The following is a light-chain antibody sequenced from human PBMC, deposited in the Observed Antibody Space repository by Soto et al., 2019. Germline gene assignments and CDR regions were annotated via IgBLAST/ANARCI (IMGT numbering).Light chain of an antibody. CDR1: SSDVGGYKH. J-gene: IGLJ1*01. CDR3: SSYTSSRAQV. V-gene: IGLV2-14*01. Sequence: QSALTQPASVSGSPGQSTTISCTGTSSDVGGYKHVSWFQQYPGKAPKLLISEVSHRPSGVSIRFSGSRSGNTASLTISGLQAEDEADYYCSSYTSSRAQVFGSGTKLTVL. CDR2: EVS.